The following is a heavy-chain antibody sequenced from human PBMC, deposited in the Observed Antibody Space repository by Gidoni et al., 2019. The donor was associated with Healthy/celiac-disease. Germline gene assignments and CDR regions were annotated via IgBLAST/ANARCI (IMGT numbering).Heavy chain of an antibody. J-gene: IGHJ4*02. D-gene: IGHD6-19*01. CDR3: AKDLNPGYSSGWTGDY. Sequence: EVQLLESGGGLVQPGGSLRLSCAASGFPFSSYAMSWVRQAPGKGVEWVSAISGSGGSTYYADSVKGRFTISRDNSKNTLYLQMNSLRAEDTAVYYCAKDLNPGYSSGWTGDYWGQGTLVTVSS. V-gene: IGHV3-23*01. CDR2: ISGSGGST. CDR1: GFPFSSYA.